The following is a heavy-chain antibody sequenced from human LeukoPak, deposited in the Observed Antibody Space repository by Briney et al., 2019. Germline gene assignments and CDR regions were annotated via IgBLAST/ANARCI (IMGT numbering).Heavy chain of an antibody. J-gene: IGHJ4*02. D-gene: IGHD3-10*01. CDR3: ARLDKNIWFGELLDY. Sequence: SETLSLTCTVSGGSISSYYWSWIRQPPGKGLEWIGYIYYSGSTNYNPSLKSRVTISVDTSKNQFSLKLSSVTAADTAVYYCARLDKNIWFGELLDYWGQGTLVTVSS. CDR2: IYYSGST. CDR1: GGSISSYY. V-gene: IGHV4-59*12.